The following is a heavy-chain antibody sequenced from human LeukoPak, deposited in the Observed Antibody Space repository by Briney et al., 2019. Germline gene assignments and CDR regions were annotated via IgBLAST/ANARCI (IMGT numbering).Heavy chain of an antibody. Sequence: GASVKVSCKASGYTFTSYDINWVRQATGQGLEWVGWMNPNSGNTGYAQKFQGRVTMTRNTSISTAYMELSSLRSEDTAVYYCARGAYYDSSGYGLGFGYWGQGTLVTVSS. CDR3: ARGAYYDSSGYGLGFGY. CDR1: GYTFTSYD. J-gene: IGHJ4*02. D-gene: IGHD3-22*01. CDR2: MNPNSGNT. V-gene: IGHV1-8*01.